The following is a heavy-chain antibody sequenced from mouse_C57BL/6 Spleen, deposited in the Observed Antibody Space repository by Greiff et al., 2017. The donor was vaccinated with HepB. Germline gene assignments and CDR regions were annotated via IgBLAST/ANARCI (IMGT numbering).Heavy chain of an antibody. CDR1: GYTFTSYW. CDR3: AQLTVTY. V-gene: IGHV1-59*01. CDR2: IDPSDSYT. D-gene: IGHD4-1*01. Sequence: VQLQQSGAELVRPGTSVKLSCKASGYTFTSYWMHWVKQRPGQGLEWIGVIDPSDSYTNYNQKFKGKATLTVDTSSSTAYMQLSSLTSEDSAVYYCAQLTVTYGGQGTLVTVSA. J-gene: IGHJ3*01.